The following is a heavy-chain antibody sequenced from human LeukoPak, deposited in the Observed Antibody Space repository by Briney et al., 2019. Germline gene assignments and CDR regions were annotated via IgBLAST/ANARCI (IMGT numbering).Heavy chain of an antibody. J-gene: IGHJ5*02. D-gene: IGHD2-2*01. Sequence: SETLSLXCAVSGYSISSGYYWGWIRQPPGKGREWIGSIYHSGSSYYNPALKSRVTISVDTSTNQFSLKLSSVTAADTAVYYCASLWGYCSSTSCRGWFDPWGQGTLVTVSS. V-gene: IGHV4-38-2*01. CDR1: GYSISSGYY. CDR2: IYHSGSS. CDR3: ASLWGYCSSTSCRGWFDP.